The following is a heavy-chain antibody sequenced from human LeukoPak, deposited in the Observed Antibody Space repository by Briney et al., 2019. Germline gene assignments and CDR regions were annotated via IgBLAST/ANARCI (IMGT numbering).Heavy chain of an antibody. V-gene: IGHV3-7*01. CDR3: ARVKQQLVRLLSRDTTYYYYYYMDV. J-gene: IGHJ6*03. CDR2: IKQDGSER. CDR1: GFTFSSYW. D-gene: IGHD6-13*01. Sequence: GGSLRLSCAASGFTFSSYWMSWVRQAPGKGLEWVANIKQDGSERYYVDSGKGRFTISRDNAKNSLYLQMNSLRAEDTAVYYCARVKQQLVRLLSRDTTYYYYYYMDVWGKGTTVTVSS.